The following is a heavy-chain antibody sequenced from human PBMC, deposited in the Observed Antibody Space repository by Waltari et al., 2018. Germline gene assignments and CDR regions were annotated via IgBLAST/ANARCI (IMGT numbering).Heavy chain of an antibody. CDR1: GFTFSTYA. CDR2: ISNSGGST. Sequence: EVQLLESGGGLVQPGGSLRLSCATSGFTFSTYAMSWVRQGPGKVLDGVSAISNSGGSTGYAVSVKGRLTISRDNSKNKVFLQMDNLRAEDTAVYYCAREEKDNSGYRTTRFGYWGQGTLVTVSS. V-gene: IGHV3-23*01. CDR3: AREEKDNSGYRTTRFGY. D-gene: IGHD5-12*01. J-gene: IGHJ4*02.